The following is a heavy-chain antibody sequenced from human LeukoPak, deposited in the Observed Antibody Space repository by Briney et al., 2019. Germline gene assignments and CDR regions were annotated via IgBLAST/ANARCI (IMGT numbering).Heavy chain of an antibody. CDR2: IYHSGST. J-gene: IGHJ5*02. CDR1: GYSISSGYF. D-gene: IGHD6-13*01. V-gene: IGHV4-38-2*02. CDR3: ARDYSSSWYNWFDP. Sequence: SETLSLTCAVSGYSISSGYFWGWIRRPPGKGLEWIGSIYHSGSTYYNPSLKSRVTISVDTSKNQFSLKLSSVTAADTAVYYCARDYSSSWYNWFDPWGQGTLVTVSS.